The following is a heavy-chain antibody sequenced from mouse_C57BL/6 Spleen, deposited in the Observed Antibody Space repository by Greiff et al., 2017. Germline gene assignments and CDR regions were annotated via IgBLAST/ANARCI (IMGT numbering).Heavy chain of an antibody. V-gene: IGHV1-69*01. CDR3: ARSGITTVVAKAYYFDY. D-gene: IGHD1-1*01. CDR1: GYTFTSYW. J-gene: IGHJ2*01. CDR2: IDPSDSYT. Sequence: VQLQQSGAELVMPGASVKLSCKASGYTFTSYWMHWVKQRPGQGLEWIGEIDPSDSYTNYNQKFKGKSTLTVDKSSSTAYMQLSSLTSEDSAVYYCARSGITTVVAKAYYFDYWGQGTTLTVSS.